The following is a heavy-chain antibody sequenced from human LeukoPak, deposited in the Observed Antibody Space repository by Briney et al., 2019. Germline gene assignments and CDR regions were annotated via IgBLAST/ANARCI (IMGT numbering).Heavy chain of an antibody. CDR2: INTNTGNP. CDR3: ARVLAMIRGAPFDY. CDR1: GYTFTSYG. Sequence: ASVKVSCKASGYTFTSYGMNWVRQAPGQGLEWMGWINTNTGNPTYAQGFTGRFVFPLDTSVSTAYLQISSLKAEDTAVYYCARVLAMIRGAPFDYWGQGTLVTVSS. D-gene: IGHD3-10*01. J-gene: IGHJ4*02. V-gene: IGHV7-4-1*02.